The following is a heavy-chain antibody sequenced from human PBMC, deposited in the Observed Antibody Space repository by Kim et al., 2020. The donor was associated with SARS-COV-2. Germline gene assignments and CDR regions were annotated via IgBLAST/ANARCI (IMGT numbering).Heavy chain of an antibody. J-gene: IGHJ4*02. CDR2: LSAASIVI. CDR3: AIDSNYGGTFDY. D-gene: IGHD4-17*01. CDR1: GFTFSDYH. Sequence: GGSLRLSCAASGFTFSDYHMSWVRQAPGKGLEWVAYLSAASIVIHHADSVKGRFIISRDNSKHSLYLQMNSLRDEDTAIYYCAIDSNYGGTFDYWGQGAL. V-gene: IGHV3-11*06.